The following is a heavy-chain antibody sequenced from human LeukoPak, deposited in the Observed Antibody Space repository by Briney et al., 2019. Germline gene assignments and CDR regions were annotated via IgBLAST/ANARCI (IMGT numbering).Heavy chain of an antibody. CDR1: GFTFSSYS. CDR3: ARDGERDGYNQESDY. V-gene: IGHV3-48*02. CDR2: ISSSSSTI. J-gene: IGHJ4*02. D-gene: IGHD5-24*01. Sequence: GGSLRLSCAASGFTFSSYSMNWVRQAPGKGLEWVSYISSSSSTIYYADSVKGRFTTSRDNAKNSLYLQMNSLRDEDTAVYYCARDGERDGYNQESDYWGQGTLVTASS.